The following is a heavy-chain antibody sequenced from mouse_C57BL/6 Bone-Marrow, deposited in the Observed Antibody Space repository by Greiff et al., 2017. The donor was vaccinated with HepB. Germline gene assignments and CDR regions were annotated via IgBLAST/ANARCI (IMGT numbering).Heavy chain of an antibody. J-gene: IGHJ1*03. CDR1: GYTFTDYN. V-gene: IGHV1-18*01. Sequence: VQLQQSGPELVKPGASVKIPCKASGYTFTDYNMDWVKQSHGKSLEWIGDINPNNGGTIYNQKFKGKATLTVDKSSSHADMELRSLTSEDTAVYYWARAYYYGSSFWYFDVWGTGPTVTVSS. D-gene: IGHD1-1*01. CDR2: INPNNGGT. CDR3: ARAYYYGSSFWYFDV.